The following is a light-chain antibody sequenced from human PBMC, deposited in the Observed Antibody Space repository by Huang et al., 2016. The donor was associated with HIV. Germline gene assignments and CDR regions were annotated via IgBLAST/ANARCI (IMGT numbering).Light chain of an antibody. V-gene: IGKV3-15*01. Sequence: ETVMTQSPAILSVSPGENATLSCRASQSVSTKLAWYQQKPGQAPRRLIFGASTRATGIPARFSGSGSGTEFTLTISSPQSEDVATYYCQQYNNWPPWTFGQGTKVDMK. J-gene: IGKJ1*01. CDR3: QQYNNWPPWT. CDR2: GAS. CDR1: QSVSTK.